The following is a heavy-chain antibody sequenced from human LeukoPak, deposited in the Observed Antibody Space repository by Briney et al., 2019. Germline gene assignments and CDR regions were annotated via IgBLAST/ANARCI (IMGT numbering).Heavy chain of an antibody. CDR1: GFTFSSYA. D-gene: IGHD5-24*01. J-gene: IGHJ4*02. CDR2: IKEDGTET. Sequence: GGSLRLSCAASGFTFSSYAMSWVRLAPGKGLEWVANIKEDGTETYYVDSVKGRFTISRDNAKNSLYLQMNSLRVEDTAVYYCAKKGRSLQTYWGQGTLVTVSS. CDR3: AKKGRSLQTY. V-gene: IGHV3-7*03.